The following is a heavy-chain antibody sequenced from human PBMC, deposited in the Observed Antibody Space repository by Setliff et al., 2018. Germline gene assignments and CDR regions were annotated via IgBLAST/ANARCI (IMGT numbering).Heavy chain of an antibody. D-gene: IGHD2-21*01. CDR2: IYTSGAT. CDR1: GGSISSGSYH. Sequence: SETLSLTCAVSGGSISSGSYHWSWIRQPAGKGLEWLGRIYTSGATSYSPSLKSRVSISADTSKNVLSLRLTSVTAADTAVYSCAKEYVVISFVRNSHQHYGMDVWGPGTTVTVSS. V-gene: IGHV4-61*02. J-gene: IGHJ6*02. CDR3: AKEYVVISFVRNSHQHYGMDV.